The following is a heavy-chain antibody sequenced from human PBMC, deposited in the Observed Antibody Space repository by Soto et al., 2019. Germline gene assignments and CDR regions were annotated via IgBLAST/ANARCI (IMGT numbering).Heavy chain of an antibody. J-gene: IGHJ4*02. CDR2: MHHIGST. CDR1: GGSITNNNW. Sequence: PSETLSLTCDVSGGSITNNNWWSWVRQPPGEGLEWIGEMHHIGSTNYNPSLKSRVTMSVDTSKNQFFLKLNSVTAAATAVYYCTKNSAYALDYWGQGPLVTVSS. CDR3: TKNSAYALDY. V-gene: IGHV4-4*02. D-gene: IGHD5-12*01.